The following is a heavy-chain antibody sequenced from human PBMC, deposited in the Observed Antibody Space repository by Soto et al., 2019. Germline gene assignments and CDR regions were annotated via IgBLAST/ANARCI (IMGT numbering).Heavy chain of an antibody. J-gene: IGHJ4*02. D-gene: IGHD1-26*01. CDR1: GYTFTSYA. Sequence: QVQLVQSGAEVKKPGASVKVSCKASGYTFTSYAMHWVRQAPGQRLEWMVWINAGNGNTKYSQKFQGRVTITRDTSARTAYMELSSLRSEDTAVYYCARDLGVGAASDYWGQGTLVTVSS. CDR3: ARDLGVGAASDY. V-gene: IGHV1-3*01. CDR2: INAGNGNT.